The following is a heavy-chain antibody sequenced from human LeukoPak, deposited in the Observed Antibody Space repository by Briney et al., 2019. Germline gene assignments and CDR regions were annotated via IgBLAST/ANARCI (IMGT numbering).Heavy chain of an antibody. D-gene: IGHD1-7*01. CDR2: TYYRSTWYY. CDR1: GDSVSSTAA. J-gene: IGHJ4*02. CDR3: ARDRNFLDY. V-gene: IGHV6-1*01. Sequence: SQTLSLTCAISGDSVSSTAAWHWIRQSPSRGLKWLGRTYYRSTWYYDYAISVKGRIRITPDTSKNQFSLQLNSVTPEDTAVYYCARDRNFLDYWGQGTLVTVSS.